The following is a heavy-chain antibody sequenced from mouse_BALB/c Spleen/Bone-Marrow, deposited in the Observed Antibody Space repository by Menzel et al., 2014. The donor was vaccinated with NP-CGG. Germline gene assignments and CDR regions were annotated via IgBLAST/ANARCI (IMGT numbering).Heavy chain of an antibody. CDR1: DYTFSNYW. V-gene: IGHV1-9*01. CDR3: AKWLLGAMDY. J-gene: IGHJ4*01. CDR2: ILPGSGST. Sequence: DQLKKTGAKLMKPGASGKISCKANDYTFSNYWIEWIKQRPGHGLEWIGEILPGSGSTNYNEKFKGKATFTADTSSNTAYMQLSSLTSEDSAVYYCAKWLLGAMDYLVQR. D-gene: IGHD2-3*01.